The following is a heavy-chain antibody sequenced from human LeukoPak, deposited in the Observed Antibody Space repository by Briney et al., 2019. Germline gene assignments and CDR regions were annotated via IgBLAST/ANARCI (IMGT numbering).Heavy chain of an antibody. CDR2: INPSGGST. J-gene: IGHJ4*02. V-gene: IGHV1-46*01. D-gene: IGHD2-15*01. CDR1: GYTFSNYY. Sequence: ASVKVSCKASGYTFSNYYIHWVRQAPGQGLEWMGLINPSGGSTDYAQQFQGRVTMDRDTSTSTVYMELSSLRSEDTAVYHCATERVFGGYVDYWGQGTLVTVSS. CDR3: ATERVFGGYVDY.